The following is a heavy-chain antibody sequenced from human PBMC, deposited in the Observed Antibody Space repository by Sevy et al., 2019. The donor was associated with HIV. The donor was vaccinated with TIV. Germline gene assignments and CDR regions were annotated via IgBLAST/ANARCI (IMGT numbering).Heavy chain of an antibody. CDR1: GFTFSNYG. Sequence: GGSLRLSCAASGFTFSNYGMHWVRQAPGKGLEWVAVIWNGGSNKYYADPVKGRFTISRDNSKNTLYLQMNSLRVEDTAVYFCARGGDFNDRSAKRDFDYWGQGTLVTVSS. CDR3: ARGGDFNDRSAKRDFDY. CDR2: IWNGGSNK. V-gene: IGHV3-33*01. D-gene: IGHD3-22*01. J-gene: IGHJ4*02.